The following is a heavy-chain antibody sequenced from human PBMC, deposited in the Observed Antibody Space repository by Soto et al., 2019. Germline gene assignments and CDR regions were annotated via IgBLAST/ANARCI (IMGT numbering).Heavy chain of an antibody. CDR2: IYYSGST. CDR1: GGSISSYY. CDR3: ARYYGDSYYYYYYMDV. J-gene: IGHJ6*03. Sequence: SETLSLTCTVSGGSISSYYWSWIRQPPGKGLEWIGYIYYSGSTNYNPSLKSRVTISVDTSKNQFSLKLSSVTAADTAVYYCARYYGDSYYYYYYMDVWGKGTTVTVSS. D-gene: IGHD4-17*01. V-gene: IGHV4-59*01.